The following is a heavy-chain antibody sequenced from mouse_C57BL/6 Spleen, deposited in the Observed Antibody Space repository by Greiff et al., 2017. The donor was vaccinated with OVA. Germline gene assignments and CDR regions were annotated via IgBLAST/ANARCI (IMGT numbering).Heavy chain of an antibody. CDR2: IHPNSGST. D-gene: IGHD2-4*01. CDR3: AREGGYDYDRFAY. Sequence: QVQLQQPGAELVKPGASVKLSCKASGYTFTSYWMHWVKQRPGQGLEWIGMIHPNSGSTNYNEKFKSKATLTVDKSSSTAYMQLSSLTSEDSAVYYCAREGGYDYDRFAYWGQGTLVTVSA. V-gene: IGHV1-64*01. J-gene: IGHJ3*01. CDR1: GYTFTSYW.